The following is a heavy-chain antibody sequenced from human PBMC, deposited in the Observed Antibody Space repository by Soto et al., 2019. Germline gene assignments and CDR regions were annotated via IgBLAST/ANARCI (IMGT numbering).Heavy chain of an antibody. Sequence: ASVKVSCKASGGTFSSYAISWVRQAPGQGLEWMGGIIPIFGTANYAQKFQGRVTITADESTSTAYMELSSLRSEDTAVYYCASQGTYYYDSSGLWGQGTLVTVSS. D-gene: IGHD3-22*01. J-gene: IGHJ4*02. CDR3: ASQGTYYYDSSGL. CDR1: GGTFSSYA. CDR2: IIPIFGTA. V-gene: IGHV1-69*13.